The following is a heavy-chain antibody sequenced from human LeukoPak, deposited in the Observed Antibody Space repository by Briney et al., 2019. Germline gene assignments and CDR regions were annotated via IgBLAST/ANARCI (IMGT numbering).Heavy chain of an antibody. CDR3: AAPSARSTVTTWSAFDL. CDR2: FDPEDDRG. CDR1: GYRLTELY. V-gene: IGHV1-24*01. D-gene: IGHD4-17*01. Sequence: GASVKVSCKVPGYRLTELYIYWVRQAPGEGPEWMGGFDPEDDRGIYAQKFQGRVTMTEDTSTNTAYMELSSLRSEDSAMYYCAAPSARSTVTTWSAFDLWGQGTMVTVSS. J-gene: IGHJ3*01.